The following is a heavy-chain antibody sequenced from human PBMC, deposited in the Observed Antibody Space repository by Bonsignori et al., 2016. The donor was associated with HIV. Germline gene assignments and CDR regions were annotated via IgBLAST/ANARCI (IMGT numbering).Heavy chain of an antibody. CDR2: IIPILGIA. J-gene: IGHJ4*02. D-gene: IGHD5-24*01. V-gene: IGHV1-69*10. CDR3: ARTNGYNISPLRK. Sequence: WVRQAPGQGLEWTGGIIPILGIANYAQKFQGRVTITADKSSSTAYMELSSLRSEDTAVYYCARTNGYNISPLRKWGQGTLVTVSS.